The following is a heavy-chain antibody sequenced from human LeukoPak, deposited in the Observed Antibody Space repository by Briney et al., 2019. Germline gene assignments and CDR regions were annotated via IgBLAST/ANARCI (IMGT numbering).Heavy chain of an antibody. Sequence: PSETLSLTCAVYGGSFSGYYWSWIRQPPGKGLEWIGEIYHSGSTNYNPPLKSRVTISVDESKNEVSLKLTSVTAADTATYYCARTGSIGYVLFYWGQGTLVTVSS. J-gene: IGHJ4*02. D-gene: IGHD5-12*01. CDR1: GGSFSGYY. V-gene: IGHV4-34*01. CDR2: IYHSGST. CDR3: ARTGSIGYVLFY.